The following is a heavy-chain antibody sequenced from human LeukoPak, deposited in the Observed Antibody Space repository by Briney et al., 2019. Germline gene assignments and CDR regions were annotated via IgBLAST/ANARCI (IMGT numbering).Heavy chain of an antibody. J-gene: IGHJ4*02. CDR1: GFTFSSYG. CDR2: ITGSGANT. CDR3: ASLMSRVIVTGDFDN. Sequence: PGGSLRLSCAASGFTFSSYGMHWVRQAPGKGLEWVSGITGSGANTHYADSVKGRFTISRDNSKNTLSLQMNSLRAEDTAVYYCASLMSRVIVTGDFDNWGQGTLVTVSS. D-gene: IGHD1-14*01. V-gene: IGHV3-23*01.